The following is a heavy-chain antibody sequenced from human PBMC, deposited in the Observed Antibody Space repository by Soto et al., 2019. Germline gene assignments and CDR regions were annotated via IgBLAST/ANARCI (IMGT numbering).Heavy chain of an antibody. CDR3: ANRDTSMVTRYYYGMDV. J-gene: IGHJ6*02. Sequence: GFLRLSCAASGFTFSSYDMSWVRQAPGKGLEWVSAISGSGGTTYYADSVKGRFTISRDNSKNTLYLQMNSLRAEDTAVYYCANRDTSMVTRYYYGMDVWGHGTTVTVSS. V-gene: IGHV3-23*01. CDR1: GFTFSSYD. D-gene: IGHD5-18*01. CDR2: ISGSGGTT.